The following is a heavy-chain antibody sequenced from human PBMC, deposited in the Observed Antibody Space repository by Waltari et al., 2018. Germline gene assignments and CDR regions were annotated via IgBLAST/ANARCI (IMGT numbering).Heavy chain of an antibody. V-gene: IGHV3-74*01. CDR3: ARDKPHSWFDP. CDR1: GFTIRNYW. Sequence: EERLVEYGGALVQPGGSLRLSCVASGFTIRNYWMHWVRQVPGKGLVWGSRIDNDGGGGSYAESVKGRFTVSRDNSRNTVYLQMDSLRVEDTAVDYCARDKPHSWFDPWGQGTLVTVSS. CDR2: IDNDGGGG. J-gene: IGHJ5*02.